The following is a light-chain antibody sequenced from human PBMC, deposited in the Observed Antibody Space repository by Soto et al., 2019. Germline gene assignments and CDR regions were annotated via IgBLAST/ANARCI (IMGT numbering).Light chain of an antibody. CDR2: EVR. J-gene: IGLJ3*02. Sequence: QPASVSGSPGQSITISCTGTSSDVGGYNYVSWYQQHPGKAPKLMIYEVRNRPSGVSNRFSGSKSGNTASLAISGLQAEDEADYYCTSYTSSSTWVFGGGTKVTVL. CDR1: SSDVGGYNY. V-gene: IGLV2-14*01. CDR3: TSYTSSSTWV.